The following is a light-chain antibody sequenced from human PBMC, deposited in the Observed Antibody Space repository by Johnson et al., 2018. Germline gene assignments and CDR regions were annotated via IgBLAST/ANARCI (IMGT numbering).Light chain of an antibody. CDR1: SSNIGNNY. Sequence: QSVLTQPPSVSAAPGQKVTISCSGSSSNIGNNYVSWYRQLPGTAPKLLIYENNKRPSGIPDRFSGSKSGTSATLGITGLQPGDEADYYCGPWDSSLMSGNVFGTGTKVTVL. V-gene: IGLV1-51*02. J-gene: IGLJ1*01. CDR2: ENN. CDR3: GPWDSSLMSGNV.